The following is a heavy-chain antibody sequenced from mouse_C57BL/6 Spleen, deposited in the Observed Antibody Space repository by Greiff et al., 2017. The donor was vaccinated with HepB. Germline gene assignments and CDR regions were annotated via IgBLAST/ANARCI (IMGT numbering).Heavy chain of an antibody. CDR2: ISDGGSYT. Sequence: EVQLKESGGGLVKPGGSLKLSCAASGFTFSSYAMSWVRQTPEKRLEWVATISDGGSYTYYPDNVKGRFTISRDNAKNNLYLQMSHLKSEDTAMYYCARRYYYGSPGYFDVWGTGTTVTVSS. CDR1: GFTFSSYA. J-gene: IGHJ1*03. D-gene: IGHD1-1*01. V-gene: IGHV5-4*01. CDR3: ARRYYYGSPGYFDV.